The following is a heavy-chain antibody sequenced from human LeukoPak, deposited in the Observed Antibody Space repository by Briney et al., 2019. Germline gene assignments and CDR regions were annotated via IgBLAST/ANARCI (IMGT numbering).Heavy chain of an antibody. CDR1: GYTFTGYY. J-gene: IGHJ1*01. CDR3: ARGQYCSSTSCYLLNAEYFQH. Sequence: ASVKVSCKASGYTFTGYYMHWVRQAPGQGLEWMGWISAYNGNTNYAQKLQGRVTMTTDTSTSTAYMELRSLRSDDTAVYYCARGQYCSSTSCYLLNAEYFQHWGQGTLVTVSS. D-gene: IGHD2-2*01. V-gene: IGHV1-18*04. CDR2: ISAYNGNT.